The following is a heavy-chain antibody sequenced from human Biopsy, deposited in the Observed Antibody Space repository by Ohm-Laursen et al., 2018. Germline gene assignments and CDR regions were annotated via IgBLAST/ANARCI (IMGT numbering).Heavy chain of an antibody. CDR2: ISSTINTI. V-gene: IGHV3-11*04. Sequence: SLRLSCTASGFTFSDFYMSWIRQAPGKGLEWVSYISSTINTIYYADSVKGRFIISRNNAKNSLSPQMNSLRAEDTAVYYCARDYPSYSSVWYREPIIHCWGQGTLVTVSS. D-gene: IGHD6-19*01. CDR1: GFTFSDFY. CDR3: ARDYPSYSSVWYREPIIHC. J-gene: IGHJ4*02.